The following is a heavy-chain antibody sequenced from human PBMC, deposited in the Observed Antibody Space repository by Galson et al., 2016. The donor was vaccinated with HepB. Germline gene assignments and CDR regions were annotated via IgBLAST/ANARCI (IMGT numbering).Heavy chain of an antibody. CDR3: AKDRGYGSIINFDH. Sequence: SLRLSCAASGLIFSRYGMSWVRQAPGKGLEWVAGISGSGENTYYADSLEGRFTISGDNSNHTLYLQMNSLRVEDTAVYYCAKDRGYGSIINFDHWGQGTLVTVSS. D-gene: IGHD5-12*01. V-gene: IGHV3-23*01. CDR2: ISGSGENT. J-gene: IGHJ4*02. CDR1: GLIFSRYG.